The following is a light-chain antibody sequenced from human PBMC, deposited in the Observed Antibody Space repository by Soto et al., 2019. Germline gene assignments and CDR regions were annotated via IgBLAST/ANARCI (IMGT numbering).Light chain of an antibody. Sequence: QAVVTQEPSLTVSPGGTVTLTCGSSTGAVTSGHYSYWFQQKPGQAPKTLIYDTSNKYPWTPARFSGSLLGGKAALTLSGAQPEDEAYYYCLVSYSGGRVFGGGTKLTVL. CDR1: TGAVTSGHY. J-gene: IGLJ3*02. CDR2: DTS. V-gene: IGLV7-46*01. CDR3: LVSYSGGRV.